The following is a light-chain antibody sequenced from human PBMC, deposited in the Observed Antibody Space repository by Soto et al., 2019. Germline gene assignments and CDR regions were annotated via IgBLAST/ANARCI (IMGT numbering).Light chain of an antibody. CDR1: SSDVGRYTY. CDR3: TSYTSASTPYV. CDR2: DVY. V-gene: IGLV2-14*01. Sequence: QSALTQPASVSGSPGQSITISCVGTSSDVGRYTYVSWYQQYPGKAPELIIYDVYKRPSGVTNQFYGSKSSNTATLTIYGLQSEDEADYYCTSYTSASTPYVFGSGTKVT. J-gene: IGLJ1*01.